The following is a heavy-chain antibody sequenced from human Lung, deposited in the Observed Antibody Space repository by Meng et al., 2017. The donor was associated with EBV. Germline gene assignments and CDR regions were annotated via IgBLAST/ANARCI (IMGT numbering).Heavy chain of an antibody. V-gene: IGHV3-74*01. J-gene: IGHJ4*02. Sequence: GPLGETGGYLVQPGGSLRLSAAAAGFSFSSFWMQWVRQVPGKGLVWIARINENGGITSYADSVKGRFTISRDNTRDTLYLQMNSLRADDTAVYFCSRDLAGPFDDWGQGALVTVSS. CDR2: INENGGIT. CDR1: GFSFSSFW. CDR3: SRDLAGPFDD.